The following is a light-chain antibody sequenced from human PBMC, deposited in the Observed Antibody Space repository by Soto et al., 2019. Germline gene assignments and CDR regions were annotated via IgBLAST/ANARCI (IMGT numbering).Light chain of an antibody. CDR1: QSVSSY. CDR3: QQRSNWVWT. CDR2: DAS. Sequence: EIVLTQSPATLSLSPGEIATLSCRASQSVSSYLAWYQQKPGQAPRLLIYDASNRATGIPARFSGSGSGTDFTLTISRLEPEDFAVYYCQQRSNWVWTFGQGTKVEIK. J-gene: IGKJ1*01. V-gene: IGKV3-11*01.